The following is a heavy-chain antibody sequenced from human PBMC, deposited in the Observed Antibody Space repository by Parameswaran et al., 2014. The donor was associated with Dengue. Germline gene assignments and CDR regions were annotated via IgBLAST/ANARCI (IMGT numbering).Heavy chain of an antibody. Sequence: SNARGCARCPGKGLEWVSLISGSGGSTYYADSVKGRFTISRDNSKNTLYLQMNSLRAEDTAVYYCAKGAGWRWNYYGMDVWGQGTTVTVSS. CDR2: ISGSGGST. CDR1: SNA. J-gene: IGHJ6*02. V-gene: IGHV3-23*01. D-gene: IGHD6-19*01. CDR3: AKGAGWRWNYYGMDV.